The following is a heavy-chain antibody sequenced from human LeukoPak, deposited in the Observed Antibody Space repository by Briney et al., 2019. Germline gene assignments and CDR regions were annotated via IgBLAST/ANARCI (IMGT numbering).Heavy chain of an antibody. CDR2: IYYSGST. CDR1: GGSITSYY. J-gene: IGHJ3*02. CDR3: ARKVTARPDDAFDI. V-gene: IGHV4-59*01. Sequence: SETLSLTCTVSGGSITSYYWSWIRQPPGKGLEWIGYIYYSGSTNYNPSLKSRVTISVDTSKNQFSLKLSSVTAADTAMYYCARKVTARPDDAFDIWGQGTMVTVSS. D-gene: IGHD2-21*02.